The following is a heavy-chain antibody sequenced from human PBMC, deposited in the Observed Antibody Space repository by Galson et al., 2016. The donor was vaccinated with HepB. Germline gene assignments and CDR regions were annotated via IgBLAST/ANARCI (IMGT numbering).Heavy chain of an antibody. V-gene: IGHV2-5*02. CDR2: IYRDDAK. CDR1: GFSLSTSGVG. CDR3: PHSRERSITMIGARKGGIAFDI. D-gene: IGHD3-22*01. Sequence: PALVKATQTLTLTCTFSGFSLSTSGVGVGWIRQPPGKALEWLALIYRDDAKRYRPSLKSRLTITKDTSKNQVVLTMTNMDAVDTATYYCPHSRERSITMIGARKGGIAFDIWGQGTMVTVSS. J-gene: IGHJ3*02.